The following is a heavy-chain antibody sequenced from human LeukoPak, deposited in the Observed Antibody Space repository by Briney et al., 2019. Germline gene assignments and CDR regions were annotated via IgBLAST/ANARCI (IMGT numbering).Heavy chain of an antibody. Sequence: SETLSLTCTVSGGSISSNYWSWIRQPPGKGLEWIGYIYYSGSTNYSPSLKSRVIISLDTPRNHFSLKLSSVTAADTAMYYCARLSTLVAARSHFDYWGQGTLVTVSS. CDR2: IYYSGST. D-gene: IGHD2-15*01. J-gene: IGHJ4*02. CDR3: ARLSTLVAARSHFDY. CDR1: GGSISSNY. V-gene: IGHV4-59*08.